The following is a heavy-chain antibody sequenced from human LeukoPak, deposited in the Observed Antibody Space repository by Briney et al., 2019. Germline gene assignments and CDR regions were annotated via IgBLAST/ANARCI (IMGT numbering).Heavy chain of an antibody. J-gene: IGHJ5*02. Sequence: PGGSLRLSCVVSGFTVSSDYMSWVRQAPGKGLEWVSVIYSGGSTYYADSVKGRFTISRDKSKNTLYLQMNTLRVEDTAVYYCARYFQPGIYNWFDPWGQGTLVTVSS. CDR2: IYSGGST. V-gene: IGHV3-66*01. CDR3: ARYFQPGIYNWFDP. D-gene: IGHD1-14*01. CDR1: GFTVSSDY.